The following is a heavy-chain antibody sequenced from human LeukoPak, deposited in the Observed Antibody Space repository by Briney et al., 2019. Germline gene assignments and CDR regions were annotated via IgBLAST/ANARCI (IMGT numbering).Heavy chain of an antibody. J-gene: IGHJ5*02. CDR3: ARECGGGTCP. V-gene: IGHV4-4*02. CDR1: GGSISSTHW. D-gene: IGHD2-15*01. CDR2: IHHSGST. Sequence: SETLFLTCTVSGGSISSTHWWNWVRQSPGKGLEWIGEIHHSGSTNYNPSLKSRVTISLDKSKSQIFLKMTSVSAADTAVYYCARECGGGTCPWGQGTLVSVSS.